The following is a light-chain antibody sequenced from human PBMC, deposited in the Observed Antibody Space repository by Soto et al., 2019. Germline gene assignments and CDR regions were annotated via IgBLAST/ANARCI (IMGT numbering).Light chain of an antibody. CDR3: CSYAGGTHTWV. CDR1: SSDVGAYEY. Sequence: QSALTQPRSVSGSPGQSVTISCTGTSSDVGAYEYVSWYQQKPGKAPRFMIYDVTKRPSGVPDRFSGSKSGNTAPLTISGLQADDEADYYCCSYAGGTHTWVFGGGTKLTVL. J-gene: IGLJ3*02. V-gene: IGLV2-11*01. CDR2: DVT.